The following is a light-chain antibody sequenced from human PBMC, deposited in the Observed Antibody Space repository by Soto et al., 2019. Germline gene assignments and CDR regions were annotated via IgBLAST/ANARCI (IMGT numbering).Light chain of an antibody. CDR2: DNN. J-gene: IGLJ2*01. V-gene: IGLV1-51*01. CDR1: SSNIGNNY. Sequence: QSALTQPPSVSAAPGQKVTISCSGSSSNIGNNYVSWYQQLPGTAPKLLIYDNNKRPLGIPDRFSGSKSGTSATLGITGLQTGDEADYYCGTWDSSLSAGVFGGGTQLTVL. CDR3: GTWDSSLSAGV.